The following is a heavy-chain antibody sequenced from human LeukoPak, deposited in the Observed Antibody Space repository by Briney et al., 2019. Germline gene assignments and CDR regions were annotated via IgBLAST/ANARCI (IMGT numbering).Heavy chain of an antibody. Sequence: SQTLSLTCTVSGGSISGGSYYWSWIRQPAGKGLEWIGRIYTSGSTNYNPSLKSRVTISVDTSKNQFSLKLSSVTAADTAVYYCAREPLLWFGERRRAFDPWGQGTLVTVSS. J-gene: IGHJ5*02. CDR2: IYTSGST. CDR1: GGSISGGSYY. V-gene: IGHV4-61*02. D-gene: IGHD3-10*01. CDR3: AREPLLWFGERRRAFDP.